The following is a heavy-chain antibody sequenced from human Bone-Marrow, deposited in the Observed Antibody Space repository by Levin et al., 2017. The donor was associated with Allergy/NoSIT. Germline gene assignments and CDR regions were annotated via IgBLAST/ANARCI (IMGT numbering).Heavy chain of an antibody. CDR3: ARGLGRGYCSGGSCYSEMAAYYFDY. D-gene: IGHD2-15*01. V-gene: IGHV4-34*01. Sequence: SETLSLTCAVYGGSFSGYYWSWIRQPPGKGLEWIGEINHSGSTNYNPSLKSRVTISVDTSKNQFSLKLSSVTAADTAVYYCARGLGRGYCSGGSCYSEMAAYYFDYWGQGTLVTVSS. CDR1: GGSFSGYY. J-gene: IGHJ4*02. CDR2: INHSGST.